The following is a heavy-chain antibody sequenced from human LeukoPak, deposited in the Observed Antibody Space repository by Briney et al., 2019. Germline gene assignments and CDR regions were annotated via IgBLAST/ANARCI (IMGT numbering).Heavy chain of an antibody. CDR2: ISNGGRDT. CDR3: ARDPSTVTEGPYYYYYYGMDV. J-gene: IGHJ6*02. V-gene: IGHV3-30*04. D-gene: IGHD4-17*01. Sequence: GRSLRLSCAASGFTFSTYAMDWVRQAPAKGLDWVAVISNGGRDTYYADSVKGRFTISRDNSKNTLYLQMNSLRAEDTAVYYSARDPSTVTEGPYYYYYYGMDVWGQGTTVTVSS. CDR1: GFTFSTYA.